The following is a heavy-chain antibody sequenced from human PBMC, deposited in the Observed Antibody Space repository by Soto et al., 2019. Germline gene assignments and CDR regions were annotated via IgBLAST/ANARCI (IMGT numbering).Heavy chain of an antibody. V-gene: IGHV3-66*02. J-gene: IGHJ3*02. Sequence: GGSLRLSCAASGFTVSSNYMSWVRQAPGKGLEWLSVIYSGSSTYYADSVKDRFTISRDNSKHKLYLQMNSLRAEDTAVYYCAACLSATDAFDIWGQGTMVTVSS. D-gene: IGHD3-16*01. CDR2: IYSGSST. CDR1: GFTVSSNY. CDR3: AACLSATDAFDI.